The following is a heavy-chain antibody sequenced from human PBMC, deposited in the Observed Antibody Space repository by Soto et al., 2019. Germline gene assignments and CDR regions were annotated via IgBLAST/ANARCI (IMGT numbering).Heavy chain of an antibody. CDR2: INHSGST. Sequence: QVQLQQWGAGLLKPSETLSLTCAVYGGSFSGYYWSWIRQPPGKGLEWIGEINHSGSTNYNPSLQSRVTISVDTSKNQFSLKLCSVTAADTAVYYCARRVVAATLSFDYWGQGTLVTVSS. D-gene: IGHD2-15*01. CDR3: ARRVVAATLSFDY. J-gene: IGHJ4*02. V-gene: IGHV4-34*01. CDR1: GGSFSGYY.